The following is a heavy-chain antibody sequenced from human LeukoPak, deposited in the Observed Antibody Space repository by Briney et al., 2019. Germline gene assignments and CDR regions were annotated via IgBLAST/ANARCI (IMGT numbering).Heavy chain of an antibody. D-gene: IGHD1-7*01. CDR3: ASKGKLHSSYYYLDV. J-gene: IGHJ6*03. Sequence: SETLSLTCTVSGGSISSSYWSWIRQAPGKGLEGIGWIYYIGSTNFNPSLKSRVTMSVDTSNSQFSLKLTSVTAADTAVYYCASKGKLHSSYYYLDVWGIGTTVTVSS. V-gene: IGHV4-59*01. CDR1: GGSISSSY. CDR2: IYYIGST.